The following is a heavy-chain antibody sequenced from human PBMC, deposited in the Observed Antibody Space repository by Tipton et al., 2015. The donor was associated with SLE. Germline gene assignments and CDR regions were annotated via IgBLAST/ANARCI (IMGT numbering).Heavy chain of an antibody. J-gene: IGHJ3*02. CDR2: ISWNSGSI. Sequence: SLRLSCAASGFTFDDYAMHWVRQAPGKGLEWVSGISWNSGSIGYADSVKGRFTISRDNAKNSLYLQMNSLRAEDTALYYCAKGGDGGAFDIWGQRTMVTVSS. CDR3: AKGGDGGAFDI. D-gene: IGHD3-10*01. CDR1: GFTFDDYA. V-gene: IGHV3-9*01.